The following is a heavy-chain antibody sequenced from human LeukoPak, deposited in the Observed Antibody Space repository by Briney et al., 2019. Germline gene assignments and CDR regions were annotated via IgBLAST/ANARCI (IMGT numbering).Heavy chain of an antibody. D-gene: IGHD2-21*01. J-gene: IGHJ4*02. Sequence: GRSLRLSCAASGFTFSRYGMHWVRQAPGKGLEWVAVASSDGDTTYYADSVKGRFTISKDNSRNTLYLQMNSLRAEDTAVYYCAREGHRGFRDFDYWGQGTLVTVSS. CDR1: GFTFSRYG. CDR2: ASSDGDTT. V-gene: IGHV3-30*03. CDR3: AREGHRGFRDFDY.